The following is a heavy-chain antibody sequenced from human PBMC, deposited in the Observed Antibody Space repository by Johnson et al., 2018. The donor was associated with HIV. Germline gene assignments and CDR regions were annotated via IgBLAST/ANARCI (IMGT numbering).Heavy chain of an antibody. J-gene: IGHJ3*02. CDR3: AKDGGWPENAFDI. Sequence: QVQLVESGGGVVQPGRSLRLSCAASGFTFNSYGMHWVRQAPGKGLEWVAIISNDGSNKYYADSVKDRFTISRDNSKNTLYLQMNSLRVEDTAVYYCAKDGGWPENAFDIWCQGTMVTVSS. CDR1: GFTFNSYG. D-gene: IGHD6-19*01. V-gene: IGHV3-30*18. CDR2: ISNDGSNK.